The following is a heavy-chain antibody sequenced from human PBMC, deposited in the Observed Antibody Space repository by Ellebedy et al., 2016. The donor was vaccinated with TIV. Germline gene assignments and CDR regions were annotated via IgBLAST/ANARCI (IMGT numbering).Heavy chain of an antibody. V-gene: IGHV3-7*03. CDR2: IRHDGIAK. J-gene: IGHJ4*02. CDR3: ARSLDDVASAVTGVYFDY. D-gene: IGHD6-13*01. Sequence: PGGSLRLSCAASGFTFSKHWMSWVRQAPGKGLEWVANIRHDGIAKFYVDSVKGRFTISRDIATNSLYLQMNSLRAEDTAMYYGARSLDDVASAVTGVYFDYWGQGTLVTVSS. CDR1: GFTFSKHW.